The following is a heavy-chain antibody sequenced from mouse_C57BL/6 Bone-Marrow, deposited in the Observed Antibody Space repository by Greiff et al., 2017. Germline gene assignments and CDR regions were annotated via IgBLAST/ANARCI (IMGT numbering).Heavy chain of an antibody. CDR1: GFTFSSYG. J-gene: IGHJ4*01. CDR3: ARRWLLRRGYAMDY. Sequence: EVQVVESGGDLVKPGGSLKLSCAASGFTFSSYGMSWVRQTPDKRLEWVATISSGGSYTYYPDSVKGRFTISRDNAKNTLYLQMSSLKSEDTAMYYCARRWLLRRGYAMDYWGQGTSVTVSS. D-gene: IGHD2-3*01. CDR2: ISSGGSYT. V-gene: IGHV5-6*01.